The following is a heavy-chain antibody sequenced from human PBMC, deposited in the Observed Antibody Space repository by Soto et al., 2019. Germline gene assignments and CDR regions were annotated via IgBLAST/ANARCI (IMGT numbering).Heavy chain of an antibody. D-gene: IGHD2-2*02. Sequence: GGSLRLSCAASGFTFSDYYMSWIRQAPGKGLEWVSYISSSGSTIYYADSVKGRFTISRDNAKNSLYLQMNSLRAEDTAVYYCARSGYCSSTSCYTAYYYGMDVWCQGTTVTVSS. J-gene: IGHJ6*02. CDR3: ARSGYCSSTSCYTAYYYGMDV. CDR1: GFTFSDYY. CDR2: ISSSGSTI. V-gene: IGHV3-11*01.